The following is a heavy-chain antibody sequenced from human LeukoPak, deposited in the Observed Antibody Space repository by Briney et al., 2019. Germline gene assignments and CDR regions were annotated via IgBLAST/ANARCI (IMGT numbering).Heavy chain of an antibody. D-gene: IGHD3-9*01. CDR2: IYYSGST. Sequence: SETLSLTCTVSGGSISSYYWSWIRQPPGKGLEWIGYIYYSGSTNYNPSLKSRVTISVDTSKNQFSLKLSSVTAADTAVYYCATTPLRYFDWLLTHWGQGTLVTVSS. CDR1: GGSISSYY. CDR3: ATTPLRYFDWLLTH. J-gene: IGHJ4*02. V-gene: IGHV4-59*01.